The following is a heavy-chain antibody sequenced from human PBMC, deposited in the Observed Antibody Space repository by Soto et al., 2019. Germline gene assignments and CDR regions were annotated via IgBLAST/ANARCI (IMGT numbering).Heavy chain of an antibody. D-gene: IGHD6-19*01. J-gene: IGHJ4*02. CDR3: ARDRAVSGWSLDS. V-gene: IGHV3-23*01. Sequence: LRLSCAASGFNFRGEAMTWVRQAPGKGLEWISALTPGGETTYYINSVKGRFTISRDNAKDTLFLQMNSLTDADTAVYYCARDRAVSGWSLDSWGQGTLVTVSS. CDR2: LTPGGETT. CDR1: GFNFRGEA.